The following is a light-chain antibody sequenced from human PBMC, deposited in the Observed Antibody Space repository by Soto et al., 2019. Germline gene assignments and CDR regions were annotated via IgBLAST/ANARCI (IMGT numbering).Light chain of an antibody. Sequence: DIQMIQSPSTLSASIGDRVTITCRASQSIGTWLAWYQQKPGKAPRLLIYKASSLQSGVPSRFTGSASGTEFTLTVSSLQPDDFATYYCQQSRTFGQETKVEIK. J-gene: IGKJ1*01. CDR1: QSIGTW. CDR3: QQSRT. CDR2: KAS. V-gene: IGKV1-5*03.